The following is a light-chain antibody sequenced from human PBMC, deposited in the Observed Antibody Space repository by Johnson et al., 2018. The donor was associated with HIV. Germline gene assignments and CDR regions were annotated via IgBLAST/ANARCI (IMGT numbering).Light chain of an antibody. CDR3: GTWDSSLSAGV. CDR2: ENN. V-gene: IGLV1-51*02. J-gene: IGLJ1*01. Sequence: QAVLTQPPSVSAAPGQKVTISCSGSSSNIGNNYVSWYQQLPGTAPKLLIYENNKRPSGIPDRFSGSKSGTSATLGITGLQPVDEADYYCGTWDSSLSAGVFGTGTKVTVL. CDR1: SSNIGNNY.